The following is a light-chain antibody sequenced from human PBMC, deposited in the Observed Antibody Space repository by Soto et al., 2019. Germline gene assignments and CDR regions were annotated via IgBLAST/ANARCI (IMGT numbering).Light chain of an antibody. CDR2: KAS. V-gene: IGKV1-5*03. Sequence: DIQMTQSPSTLSASVGDRVTITCRASQSISSWLAWYQKKPGKAPKLLIYKASSLESGVPSRFSGSGSGTEFTLTISSLQPDDFATYYCQQYNSYRSFGGGTKVEIK. CDR3: QQYNSYRS. CDR1: QSISSW. J-gene: IGKJ4*01.